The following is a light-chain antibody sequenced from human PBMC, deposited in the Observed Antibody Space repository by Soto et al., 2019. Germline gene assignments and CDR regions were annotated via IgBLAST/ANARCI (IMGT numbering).Light chain of an antibody. CDR3: SSYTGSSTLGEM. CDR2: EVN. Sequence: QSVLTQPASVSGSPGQSITISCTGTSRDVGGYNYVSWYQQHPGKAPKDMIYEVNNRPSGVSDRFSGSKSGNTASLTISGLQADDEAVYFCSSYTGSSTLGEMLGGGTKLTVL. J-gene: IGLJ3*02. CDR1: SRDVGGYNY. V-gene: IGLV2-14*01.